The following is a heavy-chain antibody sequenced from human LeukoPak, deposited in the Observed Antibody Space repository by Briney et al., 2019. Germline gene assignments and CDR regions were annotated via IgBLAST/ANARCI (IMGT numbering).Heavy chain of an antibody. V-gene: IGHV3-30*18. CDR3: AKYPSGSYLH. CDR2: ISYDGSNK. J-gene: IGHJ4*02. CDR1: GFTFSSYG. Sequence: GSLRLSCAASGFTFSSYGMHWVRQAPGKGLEWVAVISYDGSNKYYADSVKGRFTISRDNSKNTLYLQMNSLRAEVTAVYYCAKYPSGSYLHWGQGTLVTVSS. D-gene: IGHD1-26*01.